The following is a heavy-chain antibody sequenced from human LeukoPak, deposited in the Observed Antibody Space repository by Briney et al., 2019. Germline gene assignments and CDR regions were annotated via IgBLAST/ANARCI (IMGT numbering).Heavy chain of an antibody. CDR1: GFTFSSYE. CDR3: AELGITMIGGV. D-gene: IGHD3-10*02. Sequence: GGSPRLSCAASGFTFSSYEMNWVRQAPGKGLEWVSYISSSGSTIYYADSVKGRFTISRDNAKDSLYLQMNSLRAEDTAVYYCAELGITMIGGVWGKGTTVTISS. CDR2: ISSSGSTI. J-gene: IGHJ6*04. V-gene: IGHV3-48*03.